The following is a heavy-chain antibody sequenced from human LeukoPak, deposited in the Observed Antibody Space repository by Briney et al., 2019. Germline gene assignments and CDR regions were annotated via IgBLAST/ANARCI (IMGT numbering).Heavy chain of an antibody. CDR2: IYYSGST. CDR3: ARVQGMVYANFDY. J-gene: IGHJ4*02. Sequence: SETLSLTCTVSGGSISSGGYYWSWIRQHPGKGLEWLGYIYYSGSTYYNPSLKSRVTISVDTSKNQFSLKLSSVTAADTAVYYCARVQGMVYANFDYWGQGTLVTVSS. CDR1: GGSISSGGYY. V-gene: IGHV4-31*03. D-gene: IGHD2-8*01.